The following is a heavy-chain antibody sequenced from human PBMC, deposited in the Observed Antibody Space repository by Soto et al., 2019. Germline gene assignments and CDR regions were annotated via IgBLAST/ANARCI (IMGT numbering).Heavy chain of an antibody. D-gene: IGHD6-19*01. J-gene: IGHJ4*02. CDR1: GYTFTTSG. CDR3: ARDPVAGTCFGY. V-gene: IGHV1-18*01. Sequence: QVQLVQSGAEVKKPGASVKVSCKASGYTFTTSGISWVRQAPGQGLEWMGWINGYNGNTNYAQKLQGRVTMTTATSTSTAYMELRSLRSDDTAVYYCARDPVAGTCFGYWGQGTLVTVSS. CDR2: INGYNGNT.